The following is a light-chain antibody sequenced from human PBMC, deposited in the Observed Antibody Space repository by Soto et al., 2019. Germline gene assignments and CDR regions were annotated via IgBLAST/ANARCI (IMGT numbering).Light chain of an antibody. V-gene: IGLV1-40*01. CDR3: QSYDSSLSGFVV. J-gene: IGLJ2*01. Sequence: QSVLTQPPSVSGAPGQRVTISCTGSSSNIGAGYDVHWYQQLPGTAPKLLISGSNNRPSGVPDRFSGSKSGTSASLAITGLQAEEDADYYCQSYDSSLSGFVVFGGGTKLTVL. CDR2: GSN. CDR1: SSNIGAGYD.